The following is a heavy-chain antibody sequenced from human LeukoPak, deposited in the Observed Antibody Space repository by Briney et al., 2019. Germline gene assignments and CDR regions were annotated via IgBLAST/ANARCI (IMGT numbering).Heavy chain of an antibody. D-gene: IGHD2-2*01. Sequence: PGGSLRLSCAASGFTFSSYWMHWVRQAPGKGLVWVSRINSDGSSTSYADSVKGRFTISRENAQNTLYLQMNSLRAEDTAVYYCASASAAINYWGQGTLVTVSS. CDR1: GFTFSSYW. CDR2: INSDGSST. J-gene: IGHJ4*02. V-gene: IGHV3-74*01. CDR3: ASASAAINY.